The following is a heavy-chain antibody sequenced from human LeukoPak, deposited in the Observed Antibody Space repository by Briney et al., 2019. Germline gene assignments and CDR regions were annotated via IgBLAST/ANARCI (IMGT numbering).Heavy chain of an antibody. Sequence: SETLSLTCTVSGGSISSSSYYWGWIRRPPGKGLEWIGSIYYSGSTYYNPSLKSRVTISVDTSKNQFSLKLSSVTAADTAVYYCARHGGPRLGDDAFDIWGQGTMVTVSS. V-gene: IGHV4-39*01. CDR1: GGSISSSSYY. CDR3: ARHGGPRLGDDAFDI. CDR2: IYYSGST. D-gene: IGHD3-16*01. J-gene: IGHJ3*02.